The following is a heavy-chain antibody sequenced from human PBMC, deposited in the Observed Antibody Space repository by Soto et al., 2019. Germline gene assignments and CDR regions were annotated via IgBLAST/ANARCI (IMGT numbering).Heavy chain of an antibody. Sequence: QVQLQESGPGLVKPSQTLSLTCTVSGDSISSGNFYWSWIRQPPGKGLEWIGFRYYSGSTRYNPSLQSRVSISLDTSKNQFSLNLSSVTAADTAVYYFARERGDYGDYEIDYWGQGTLVTVSS. D-gene: IGHD4-17*01. V-gene: IGHV4-30-4*01. J-gene: IGHJ4*02. CDR1: GDSISSGNFY. CDR2: RYYSGST. CDR3: ARERGDYGDYEIDY.